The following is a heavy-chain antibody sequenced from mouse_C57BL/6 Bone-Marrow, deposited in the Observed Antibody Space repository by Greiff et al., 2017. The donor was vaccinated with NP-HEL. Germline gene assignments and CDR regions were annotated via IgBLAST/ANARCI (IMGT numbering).Heavy chain of an antibody. J-gene: IGHJ3*01. CDR3: GKNEGSYYYGSSYGAWFAY. D-gene: IGHD1-1*01. V-gene: IGHV2-5*01. CDR2: IWRGGST. CDR1: GFSLTSYG. Sequence: VQLQQSGPGLVQPSQSLSITCTVSGFSLTSYGVHWVRQSPGKGLEWLGVIWRGGSTDYNAAFMSRLSITKDNSKSQVFFKMNSLQADDTAIYYWGKNEGSYYYGSSYGAWFAYWGQGTLVTVSA.